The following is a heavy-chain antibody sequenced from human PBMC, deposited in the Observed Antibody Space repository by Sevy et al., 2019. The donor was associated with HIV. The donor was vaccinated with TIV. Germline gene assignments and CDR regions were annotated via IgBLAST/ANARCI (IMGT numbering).Heavy chain of an antibody. D-gene: IGHD1-26*01. CDR1: GFTFSGSA. CDR2: IRMKANAYAT. CDR3: AYSGSSSEGYYFDY. Sequence: GGSLRLSCAASGFTFSGSAMHWVRQASGKWLEWVGRIRMKANAYATSYATSVKGSFTVSRDDSKNTAYLQMNNLKTEETALYYCAYSGSSSEGYYFDYWGQGTLVTVSS. J-gene: IGHJ4*02. V-gene: IGHV3-73*01.